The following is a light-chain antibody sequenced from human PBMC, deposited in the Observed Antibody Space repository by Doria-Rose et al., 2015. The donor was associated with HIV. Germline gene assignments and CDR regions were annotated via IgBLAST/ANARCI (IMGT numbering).Light chain of an antibody. CDR3: QQYYDTPA. CDR2: WAS. V-gene: IGKV4-1*01. CDR1: QSLLYTSKNY. J-gene: IGKJ3*01. Sequence: DIRLTQSPESLGMSLGERATLNCKSNQSLLYTSKNYLAWYQQKPGQPPKLLIYWASTRQSGFPARFSGSGSGTDFTLTISSLEAEDVAVYFCQQYYDTPACGPGTTGDIK.